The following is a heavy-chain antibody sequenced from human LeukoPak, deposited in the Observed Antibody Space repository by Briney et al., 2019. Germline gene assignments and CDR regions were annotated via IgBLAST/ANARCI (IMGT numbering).Heavy chain of an antibody. J-gene: IGHJ4*02. V-gene: IGHV3-23*01. CDR2: ISGSGGST. CDR3: AKRGAGTAMVTIFDY. CDR1: GFTFSSYA. Sequence: PGGSLRLSCAASGFTFSSYAMSWVRQAPGKGLEGVSAISGSGGSTYYADSVKGRFTISRDNSKNTLYLQMNSLRAEDTAVYYCAKRGAGTAMVTIFDYWGQGTLVTVSS. D-gene: IGHD5-18*01.